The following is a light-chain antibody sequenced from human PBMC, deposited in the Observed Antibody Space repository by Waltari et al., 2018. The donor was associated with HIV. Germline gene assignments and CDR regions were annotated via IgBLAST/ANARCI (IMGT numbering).Light chain of an antibody. CDR2: DNN. V-gene: IGLV1-51*01. Sequence: QSAFTQPPSVSAAPGQNVTSSCPGRCSYIGYNYVPWYQQLPGTAPKLHIYDNNKRPSGIPDRFSGSKSGTSATLGITGLQTGDEADYYCGTWDSSLSAVFGGGTKLTVL. CDR3: GTWDSSLSAV. CDR1: CSYIGYNY. J-gene: IGLJ2*01.